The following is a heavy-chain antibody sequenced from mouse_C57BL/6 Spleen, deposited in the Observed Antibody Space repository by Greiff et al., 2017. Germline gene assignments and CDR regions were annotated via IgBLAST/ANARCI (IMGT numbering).Heavy chain of an antibody. CDR3: AREGSNYGAMDY. D-gene: IGHD2-5*01. V-gene: IGHV3-1*01. Sequence: EVQLQQSGPGMVKPSQSLSLTCTVTGYSITSGYDWHWIRHFPGNKLEWMGYISYSGSTNYNPSLKSRISITQDTSKNHFFLKLKSVATEDTATYYCAREGSNYGAMDYWGQGTSVTVSS. CDR1: GYSITSGYD. CDR2: ISYSGST. J-gene: IGHJ4*01.